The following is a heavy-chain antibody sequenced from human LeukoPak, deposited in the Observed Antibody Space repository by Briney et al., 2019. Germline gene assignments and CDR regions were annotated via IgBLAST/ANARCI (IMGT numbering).Heavy chain of an antibody. CDR3: ARQTGSGLFILP. J-gene: IGHJ4*02. CDR2: IYYSGTD. CDR1: GGSISSISYY. D-gene: IGHD3/OR15-3a*01. Sequence: SETLSLTCTVSGGSISSISYYWGWLRQPPGKGLQWIGHIYYSGTDFYNPSLKSRVTISVDTSKNQFSLKLTSVTAADTAVYYCARQTGSGLFILPGGQGTLVTVSS. V-gene: IGHV4-39*01.